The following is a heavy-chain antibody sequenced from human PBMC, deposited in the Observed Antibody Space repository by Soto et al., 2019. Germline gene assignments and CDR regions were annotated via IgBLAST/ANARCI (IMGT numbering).Heavy chain of an antibody. Sequence: GGSLRLSCAASGLNFNHYTMSWVRQVPGKGLEWVSGINGGDGPTYYADSVKGRFTISRDNSRNTLYLQMNSLRAEDTAVYYCARMEYSSSNFWFDPWGQGTLVTVSS. J-gene: IGHJ5*02. CDR3: ARMEYSSSNFWFDP. CDR2: INGGDGPT. D-gene: IGHD6-6*01. V-gene: IGHV3-23*01. CDR1: GLNFNHYT.